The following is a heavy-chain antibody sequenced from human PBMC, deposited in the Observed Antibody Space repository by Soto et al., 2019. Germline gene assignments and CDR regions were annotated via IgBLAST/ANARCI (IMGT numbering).Heavy chain of an antibody. CDR2: ISWNSGST. CDR1: GFIFDDYA. V-gene: IGHV3-9*01. J-gene: IGHJ4*02. Sequence: EVQLVESGGGLVQPGRSLRLSCAASGFIFDDYAMYWVRQAPGKGLEWVSGISWNSGSTAYADSVKGRFTISRDNAKNSLYLQMNSLRPEATAFYYCAKGPERWLVPYYFDYWGQGTLVTVSS. D-gene: IGHD6-19*01. CDR3: AKGPERWLVPYYFDY.